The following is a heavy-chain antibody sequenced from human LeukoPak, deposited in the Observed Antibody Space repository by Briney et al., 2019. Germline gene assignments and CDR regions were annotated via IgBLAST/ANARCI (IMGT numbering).Heavy chain of an antibody. CDR3: ARYQRHCGGVCYEADYYHYYMDV. V-gene: IGHV1-18*01. CDR2: ISAYNGNT. CDR1: GYTFTSYG. J-gene: IGHJ6*03. D-gene: IGHD2-21*02. Sequence: ASVKVPCKASGYTFTSYGISWVRQAPGQGLEWMGWISAYNGNTNYAQKLQGRVTMTTDTSTSTAYMELRSLRSDDTAVYYCARYQRHCGGVCYEADYYHYYMDVWAKGTTVTVSS.